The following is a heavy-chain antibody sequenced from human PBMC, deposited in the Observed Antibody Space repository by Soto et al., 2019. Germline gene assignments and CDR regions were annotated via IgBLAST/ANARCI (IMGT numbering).Heavy chain of an antibody. V-gene: IGHV1-69*13. CDR1: GCTFSSYA. Sequence: SVKVSCKASGCTFSSYAISWVRQAPGQGLEWMGGIIPIFGTANYAQKFQGRVTITADESTSTAYMELSSLRSEDTAVYYCASPERYSSGWYWFDPWGQGTLVTVSS. J-gene: IGHJ5*02. D-gene: IGHD6-19*01. CDR2: IIPIFGTA. CDR3: ASPERYSSGWYWFDP.